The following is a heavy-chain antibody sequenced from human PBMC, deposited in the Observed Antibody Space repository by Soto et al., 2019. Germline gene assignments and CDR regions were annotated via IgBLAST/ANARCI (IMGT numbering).Heavy chain of an antibody. J-gene: IGHJ4*02. D-gene: IGHD6-13*01. CDR2: VNHAGST. CDR3: ARGRKGYSSNGYVD. V-gene: IGHV4-34*01. Sequence: QVQLQQWGAGLLKPSETLSLTCAVYGVSFSCNCWSWIRQPQGRGLEWIGDVNHAGSTDYNASLTSRVTIALDTSKSQISLKLSSVTAAATAVYYCARGRKGYSSNGYVDWGQVSHVIVSS. CDR1: GVSFSCNC.